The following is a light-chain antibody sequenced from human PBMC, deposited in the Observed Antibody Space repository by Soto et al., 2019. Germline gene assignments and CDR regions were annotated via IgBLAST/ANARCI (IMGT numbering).Light chain of an antibody. V-gene: IGLV2-14*03. CDR3: SSHTSTRLV. Sequence: QSVLTQPASVSGSPGQSITISCTGTSIDVGGYDFVSWYQQHPGKAPKLMIYDVSNRPSGVSNRFSGSKSGNTASLTISGLQSEDEADYYCSSHTSTRLVFGTGTKVTVL. CDR2: DVS. J-gene: IGLJ1*01. CDR1: SIDVGGYDF.